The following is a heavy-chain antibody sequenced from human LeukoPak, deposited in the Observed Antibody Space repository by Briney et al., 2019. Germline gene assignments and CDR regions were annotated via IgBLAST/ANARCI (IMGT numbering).Heavy chain of an antibody. Sequence: SQTLSLTCTVSGGSISSGDYYWSWIRQPPGKGLEWIGYIYYSGSTYCNPSLKSRVTISVDTSKNQFSLKLSSVTAADTAVYYCARARDTYYYDSSGQRVSWTFDYWGQGTLVTVSS. D-gene: IGHD3-22*01. J-gene: IGHJ4*02. CDR1: GGSISSGDYY. CDR3: ARARDTYYYDSSGQRVSWTFDY. V-gene: IGHV4-30-4*01. CDR2: IYYSGST.